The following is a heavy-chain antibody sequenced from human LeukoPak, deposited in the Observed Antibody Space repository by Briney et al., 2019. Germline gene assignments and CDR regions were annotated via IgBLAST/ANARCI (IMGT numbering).Heavy chain of an antibody. CDR3: AREKGINWNGDYYYYGMDV. Sequence: ASVKVSCKASGYTFTGYYMHWVRQAPGQGPEWMGRINPNSGGTNYAQKFQGRVTMTRDTSISTAYMELSRLRSDDTAVYYCAREKGINWNGDYYYYGMDVWGQGTTVTVSS. J-gene: IGHJ6*02. V-gene: IGHV1-2*06. D-gene: IGHD1-20*01. CDR2: INPNSGGT. CDR1: GYTFTGYY.